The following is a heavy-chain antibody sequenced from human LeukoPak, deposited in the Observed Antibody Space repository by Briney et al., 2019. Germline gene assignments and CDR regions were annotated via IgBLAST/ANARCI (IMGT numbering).Heavy chain of an antibody. J-gene: IGHJ6*03. Sequence: SETLSLTCAVYGGSFSGYYWSWIRQPPGKGLEWIGEINHGGSTNYNPSLKSRVTISVDTSKNQFSLKLSSVTAADTAVYYCARVIVVVTAIGYYYYYYMDVWGKGTTVTVSS. V-gene: IGHV4-34*01. D-gene: IGHD2-21*02. CDR1: GGSFSGYY. CDR2: INHGGST. CDR3: ARVIVVVTAIGYYYYYYMDV.